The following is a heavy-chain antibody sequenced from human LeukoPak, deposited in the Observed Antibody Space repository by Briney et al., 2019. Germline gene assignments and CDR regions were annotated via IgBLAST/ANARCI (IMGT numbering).Heavy chain of an antibody. CDR3: ARELREHGVFDI. J-gene: IGHJ3*02. V-gene: IGHV3-23*01. Sequence: GGSLRLSCAASGFTFSSYGMSWVRQAPGKGLEWVSAISGSGGTTYYADSVKGRFTISRDNSKNTVYLQMNSLRAEDTAVYYCARELREHGVFDIWGQGTMVTVSS. CDR2: ISGSGGTT. D-gene: IGHD1-26*01. CDR1: GFTFSSYG.